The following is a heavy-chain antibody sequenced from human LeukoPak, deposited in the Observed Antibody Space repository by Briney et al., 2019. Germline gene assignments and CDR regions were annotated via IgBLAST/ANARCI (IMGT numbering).Heavy chain of an antibody. CDR2: ISWNSGSI. J-gene: IGHJ4*02. CDR1: GFTFDDYA. D-gene: IGHD3-10*01. V-gene: IGHV3-9*01. Sequence: GGSLRLSCAASGFTFDDYAMHWVRHAPGKGLEWVSGISWNSGSIGYADSVKGRFTISRDNAKNSLYLQMNSLRAEDTALYYCAKDAYGSGGYIDYWGQGTLVTVSS. CDR3: AKDAYGSGGYIDY.